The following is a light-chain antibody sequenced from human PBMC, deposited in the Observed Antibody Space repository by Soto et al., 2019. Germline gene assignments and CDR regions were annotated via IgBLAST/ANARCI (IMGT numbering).Light chain of an antibody. CDR2: DAS. CDR3: QQRSKSPLT. CDR1: QSVSRY. V-gene: IGKV3-11*01. J-gene: IGKJ4*01. Sequence: EIVLTQSPATLSLSPGERATLSCRASQSVSRYLAWYQQKPGQAPRLLIYDASNRATGIPARFSGSGSGTDFTLTISSLEPEDFAAYYCQQRSKSPLTFGGGTKVVNK.